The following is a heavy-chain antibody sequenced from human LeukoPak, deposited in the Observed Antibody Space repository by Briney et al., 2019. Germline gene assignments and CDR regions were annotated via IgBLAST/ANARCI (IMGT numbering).Heavy chain of an antibody. CDR2: IYSGGST. D-gene: IGHD2-8*02. V-gene: IGHV3-53*01. CDR1: GFTVSSNY. Sequence: GGSLRLSCAASGFTVSSNYMSWARQAPGKGLEWVSVIYSGGSTYYADSVKGRFTISRDNSENTLFLQMNSLRAEDTAMYYCARTPGTGHDGLDVWGQGTTVTISS. J-gene: IGHJ3*01. CDR3: ARTPGTGHDGLDV.